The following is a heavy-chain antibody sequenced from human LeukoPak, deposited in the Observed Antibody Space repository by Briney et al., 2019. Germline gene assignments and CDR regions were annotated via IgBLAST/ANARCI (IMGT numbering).Heavy chain of an antibody. V-gene: IGHV4-39*01. CDR2: IYYSGST. Sequence: SETLSHTCTVSGGSISGSSYYWVWIRQPPGKGLEWIGSIYYSGSTYYNPSLKSRVTISVDTSKNQFSLKLSSVTAADTAVYYCARQGFSGWSTQNYYFDYWGQGTLVTVSS. D-gene: IGHD6-19*01. J-gene: IGHJ4*02. CDR3: ARQGFSGWSTQNYYFDY. CDR1: GGSISGSSYY.